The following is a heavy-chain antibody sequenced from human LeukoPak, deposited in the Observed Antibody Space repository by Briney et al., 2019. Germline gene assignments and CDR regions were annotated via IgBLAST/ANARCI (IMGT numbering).Heavy chain of an antibody. CDR3: ARDWGSSWKPSLGVDY. CDR1: GFTVSSNY. Sequence: GGSLRLSCAASGFTVSSNYMSWVRQAPGKGLEWVSVIYSGGITYYADSVKGRFTISRDNSKNTLYLQMNSLRAEDTAVYYCARDWGSSWKPSLGVDYWGQGTLVTVSS. CDR2: IYSGGIT. V-gene: IGHV3-53*05. D-gene: IGHD6-13*01. J-gene: IGHJ4*02.